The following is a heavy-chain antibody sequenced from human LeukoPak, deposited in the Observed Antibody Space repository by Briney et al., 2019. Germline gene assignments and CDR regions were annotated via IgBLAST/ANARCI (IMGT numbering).Heavy chain of an antibody. D-gene: IGHD4-11*01. CDR2: ISGSGGST. CDR3: AKDQQSISYSP. CDR1: GFTFSSYA. J-gene: IGHJ5*02. V-gene: IGHV3-23*01. Sequence: GGTLRLSCAASGFTFSSYAMSWVRQAPGKGLEWVSTISGSGGSTYYADSGKGRFTISRDNSKNTLYLQMNSLRAEDTAIYYCAKDQQSISYSPWGQGTLVTVSS.